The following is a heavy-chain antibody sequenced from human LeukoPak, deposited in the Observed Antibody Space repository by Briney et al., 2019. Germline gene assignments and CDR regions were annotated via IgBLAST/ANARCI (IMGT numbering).Heavy chain of an antibody. V-gene: IGHV3-33*01. Sequence: GRYLRCYCAASGFSCSTYAMHWVRQAPGKGLEWVALIWHDASHTFYTDSVKGRITISRDNSKNTLYLQMNSLGGEDTAVYYCAREIFGSGSYPDYWGQGTLVTVSS. CDR2: IWHDASHT. CDR1: GFSCSTYA. CDR3: AREIFGSGSYPDY. D-gene: IGHD3-10*01. J-gene: IGHJ4*02.